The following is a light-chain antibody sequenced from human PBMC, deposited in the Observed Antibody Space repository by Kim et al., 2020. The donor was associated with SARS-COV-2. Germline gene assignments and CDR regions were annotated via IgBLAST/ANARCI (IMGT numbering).Light chain of an antibody. J-gene: IGKJ1*01. CDR2: GAS. CDR1: KSVSNI. CDR3: KQYENWPRT. Sequence: VSPGEGAPLSCGASKSVSNILAWYQQSPGQTPRVLINGASTRAAGIPARFRASGSGTDFTLAISSLQSEDFAVYYGKQYENWPRTFGQGTKLEI. V-gene: IGKV3-15*01.